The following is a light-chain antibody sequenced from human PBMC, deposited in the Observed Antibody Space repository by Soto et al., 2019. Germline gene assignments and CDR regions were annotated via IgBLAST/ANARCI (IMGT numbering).Light chain of an antibody. CDR1: QSISSW. V-gene: IGKV1-5*03. CDR2: KAS. Sequence: DIQMTQSPSTLSASVGDRVTITCRATQSISSWLAWYQQKPGKAPKFLIHKASSLESGVPSRFSGSGSGTEFTLTISSLQPDDFATHYCQHYDTYPLTFGGGTKVEIK. J-gene: IGKJ4*01. CDR3: QHYDTYPLT.